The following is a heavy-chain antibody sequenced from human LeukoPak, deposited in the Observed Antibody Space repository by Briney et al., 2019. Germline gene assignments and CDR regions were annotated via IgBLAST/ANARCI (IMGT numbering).Heavy chain of an antibody. J-gene: IGHJ6*03. Sequence: GGSLRLSCAASGFTFSSYVMSWVRQAPGKGLEWVSAISGSGGSTYYADSVKGRFTISRDNSKNTLYLQMNSLKTEDTAVYYCTRDGGYSGRYYYYYYMDVWGKGTTVTVSS. CDR1: GFTFSSYV. CDR3: TRDGGYSGRYYYYYYMDV. D-gene: IGHD1-26*01. CDR2: ISGSGGST. V-gene: IGHV3-23*01.